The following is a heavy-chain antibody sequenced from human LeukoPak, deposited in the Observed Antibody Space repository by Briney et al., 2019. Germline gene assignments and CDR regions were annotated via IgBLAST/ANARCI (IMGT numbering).Heavy chain of an antibody. V-gene: IGHV4-59*08. CDR3: VRLYGSGSYHWFGP. CDR2: LYYTGST. D-gene: IGHD3-10*01. J-gene: IGHJ5*02. CDR1: NGSISSYY. Sequence: SETLSLTCNVSNGSISSYYWSWIRQPPGKGLEWIGYLYYTGSTSYNPSLTSRVTISVDTSKNQFSLKLTSVTAADTAVYYCVRLYGSGSYHWFGPWGQGTLVTVSS.